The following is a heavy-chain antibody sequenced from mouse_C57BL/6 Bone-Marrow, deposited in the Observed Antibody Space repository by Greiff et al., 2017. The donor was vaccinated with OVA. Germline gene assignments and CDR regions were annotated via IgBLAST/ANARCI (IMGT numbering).Heavy chain of an antibody. CDR3: ARHYGSSYRAMDY. CDR2: ISSGSSTI. Sequence: EVMLVESGGGLVKPGGSLKLSCAASGFTFSDYGMHWVRQAPEKGLEWVAYISSGSSTIYYEDTVKGRVTITRDNAKNTLFLQMTSLRSEETAMYYCARHYGSSYRAMDYWGQGTSVTVSS. D-gene: IGHD1-1*01. CDR1: GFTFSDYG. V-gene: IGHV5-17*01. J-gene: IGHJ4*01.